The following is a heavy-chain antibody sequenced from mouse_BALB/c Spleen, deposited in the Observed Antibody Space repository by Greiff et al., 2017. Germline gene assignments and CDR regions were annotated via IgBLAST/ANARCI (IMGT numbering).Heavy chain of an antibody. CDR3: AREGITTVVARYWYFDV. CDR1: GFTFSSYA. V-gene: IGHV5-6-5*01. Sequence: EVMLVESGGGLVKPGGSLKLSCAASGFTFSSYAMSWVRQTPEKRLEWVASISSGGSTYYPDSVKGRFTISRDNARNILYLQMSSLRSEDTAMYYCAREGITTVVARYWYFDVWGAGTTVTVSS. CDR2: ISSGGST. J-gene: IGHJ1*01. D-gene: IGHD1-1*01.